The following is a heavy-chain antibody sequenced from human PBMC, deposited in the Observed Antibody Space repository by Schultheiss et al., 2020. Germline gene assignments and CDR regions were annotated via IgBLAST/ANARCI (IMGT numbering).Heavy chain of an antibody. Sequence: GGSLRLSCVASGFTFSSYSMNWVRQAPGKGLEWVASISSSSSYIYYADSVKGRFTITRDNAKNSLYLQMNSLRAEDTAVYYCARAHSGVGAFDIWGQGTMVTVSS. CDR2: ISSSSSYI. CDR1: GFTFSSYS. V-gene: IGHV3-21*01. J-gene: IGHJ3*02. CDR3: ARAHSGVGAFDI. D-gene: IGHD6-25*01.